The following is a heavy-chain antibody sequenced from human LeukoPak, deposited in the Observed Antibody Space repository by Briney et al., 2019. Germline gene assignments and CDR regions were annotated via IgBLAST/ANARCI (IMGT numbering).Heavy chain of an antibody. V-gene: IGHV4-34*01. J-gene: IGHJ3*02. CDR1: GGSFSGYY. CDR2: INPSSNT. CDR3: ARVAGLGATYALDI. Sequence: SETLSLTCAVFGGSFSGYYWNWIRQPPGKGLEWIGQINPSSNTNYNPSLKSRVTISVDTSKKQFSLKLSSVTAADTAMYYCARVAGLGATYALDIWGQGTMVTVSS. D-gene: IGHD1-26*01.